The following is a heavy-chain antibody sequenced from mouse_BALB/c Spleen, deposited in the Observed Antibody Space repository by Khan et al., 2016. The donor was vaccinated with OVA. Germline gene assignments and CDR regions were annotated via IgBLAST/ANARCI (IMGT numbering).Heavy chain of an antibody. CDR2: ISSDGDYT. CDR3: ARSPYGNFAY. J-gene: IGHJ3*01. D-gene: IGHD2-1*01. V-gene: IGHV5-9-3*01. CDR1: GFTFSTFA. Sequence: EVELVESGGGLVKPGGSLKLSCAVSGFTFSTFAMSWVRQTPEKRLEWVATISSDGDYTFYPDIVTGRFTISRDNAKNTLYLQISSLRSEDTAMYYCARSPYGNFAYWGQGTLVTVSA.